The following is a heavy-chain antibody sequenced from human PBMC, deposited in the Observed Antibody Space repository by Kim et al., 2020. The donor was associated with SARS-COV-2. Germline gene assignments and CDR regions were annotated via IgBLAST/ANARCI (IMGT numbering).Heavy chain of an antibody. V-gene: IGHV3-23*01. Sequence: GGSLRLSCAASGFTFSNYAMNWVRQAPGKGLEWISTIRGSGDSTTYADAVKGRFIISRDNSRNTLYLQMDSLRADDTAADYCTTPTPQYTSNGYTLYFD. D-gene: IGHD6-13*01. CDR2: IRGSGDST. CDR3: TTPTPQYTSNGYTLYFD. J-gene: IGHJ2*01. CDR1: GFTFSNYA.